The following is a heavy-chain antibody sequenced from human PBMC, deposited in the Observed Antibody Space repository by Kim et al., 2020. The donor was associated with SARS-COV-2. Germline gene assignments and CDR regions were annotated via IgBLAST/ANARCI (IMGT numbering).Heavy chain of an antibody. V-gene: IGHV4-4*02. CDR2: IYHSGST. CDR3: ARDFESYGYPLVY. CDR1: GGSISSSNW. Sequence: SETLSLTCAVSGGSISSSNWWSWVRQPPGKGLEWIGEIYHSGSTIYSPSLKSRVTISIDKSKNQFSLKLSSVTAADTAVYYCARDFESYGYPLVYWGQGTLVTVSS. J-gene: IGHJ4*02. D-gene: IGHD3-16*01.